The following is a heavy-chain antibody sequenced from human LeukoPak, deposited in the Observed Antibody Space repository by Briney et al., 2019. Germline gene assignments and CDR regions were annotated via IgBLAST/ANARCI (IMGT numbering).Heavy chain of an antibody. V-gene: IGHV3-49*04. D-gene: IGHD5-18*01. CDR3: TRGPIQLWIHNAMDV. CDR1: GLTFEVYA. Sequence: SQRLSYTTSGLTFEVYAMSWVRQAPGKGREWVGFISSKAYDGTIAFPATVKDRFTIPRDDSNRIAEQQMTRLKIKDTALYYCTRGPIQLWIHNAMDVWGQGTTVTVSS. CDR2: ISSKAYDGTI. J-gene: IGHJ6*02.